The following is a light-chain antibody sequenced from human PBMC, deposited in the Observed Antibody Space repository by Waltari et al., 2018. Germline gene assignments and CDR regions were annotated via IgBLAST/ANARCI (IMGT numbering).Light chain of an antibody. CDR3: QQYNYWPGT. J-gene: IGKJ1*01. CDR2: GAS. V-gene: IGKV3-15*01. Sequence: EIVMTQSPATLSVSPGERATLSCRASQSVSSNLAWYQQKPDQAPRLLIYGASTRASGIPARFSGSGSGTDFTLTISSLQSEDFAVYYCQQYNYWPGTFGQGTKVEI. CDR1: QSVSSN.